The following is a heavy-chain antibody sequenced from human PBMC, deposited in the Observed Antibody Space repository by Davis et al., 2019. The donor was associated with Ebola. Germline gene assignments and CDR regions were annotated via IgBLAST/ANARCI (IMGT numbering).Heavy chain of an antibody. V-gene: IGHV3-73*01. J-gene: IGHJ6*03. CDR2: IRSKANTYAT. CDR3: TRHGEYYDSPFYYYFMDV. Sequence: PGGSLRLSCAASGFTFSGSAMHWVRQASGKGLEWVGLIRSKANTYATAYAASVKGRFTISRDDSKNTAYLQMNSLKTEDTAVYYCTRHGEYYDSPFYYYFMDVWGKGTTVTVSS. D-gene: IGHD3-3*01. CDR1: GFTFSGSA.